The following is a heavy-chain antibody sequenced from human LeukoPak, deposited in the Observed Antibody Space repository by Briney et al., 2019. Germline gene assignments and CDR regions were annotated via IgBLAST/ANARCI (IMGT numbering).Heavy chain of an antibody. CDR2: IWYGGSNK. Sequence: PGGSLRLSCAASGFTFSSYGMHWVRQAPGKGLEWVAVIWYGGSNKYYADSVKGRFTISRDNSKNTLYLQMNSLRAEDTAVYYCAKGVIDSSGYPYFDYWGQGTLVTVSS. D-gene: IGHD3-22*01. CDR1: GFTFSSYG. J-gene: IGHJ4*02. CDR3: AKGVIDSSGYPYFDY. V-gene: IGHV3-30*02.